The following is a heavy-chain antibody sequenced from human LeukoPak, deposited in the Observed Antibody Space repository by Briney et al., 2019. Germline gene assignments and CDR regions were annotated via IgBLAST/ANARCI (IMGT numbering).Heavy chain of an antibody. CDR2: IYYSGNT. J-gene: IGHJ5*02. V-gene: IGHV4-39*07. CDR1: GGSVSSSSYY. D-gene: IGHD4-23*01. Sequence: SETLSLTCTVSGGSVSSSSYYWGWIRQPPGKGLEWIGTIYYSGNTYYNPSLKSRVTISVDTSKNQFSLKLSSVTAADTAVYYCARGGGPSNWFDPWGQGTLVTVSS. CDR3: ARGGGPSNWFDP.